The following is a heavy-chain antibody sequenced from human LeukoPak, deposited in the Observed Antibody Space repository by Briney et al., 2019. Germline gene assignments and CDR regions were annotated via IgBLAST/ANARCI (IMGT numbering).Heavy chain of an antibody. J-gene: IGHJ4*02. CDR3: ARVGWELLGPFDH. CDR1: GGSFSGYY. Sequence: PSETLSLTCAVYGGSFSGYYWSWIRQPPGKGLEYIGEINHSGSTNYNPSLKSRVTISVDRSKNQFSLKLRSVITADTAVYYCARVGWELLGPFDHWGQGTLVTVSS. CDR2: INHSGST. V-gene: IGHV4-34*01. D-gene: IGHD1-26*01.